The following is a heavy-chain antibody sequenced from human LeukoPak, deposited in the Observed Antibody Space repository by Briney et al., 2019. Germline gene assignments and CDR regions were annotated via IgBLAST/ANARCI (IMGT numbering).Heavy chain of an antibody. CDR1: GFTFRNYW. CDR2: INSDGSST. CDR3: ARGDSSSSFDY. J-gene: IGHJ4*02. V-gene: IGHV3-74*01. Sequence: GGSLRLSCAASGFTFRNYWMSWVRQAPGKGLVWVSRINSDGSSTSYADSVKGRFTISRDNAKNTLYLQMNSLRAEDTAVYYCARGDSSSSFDYWGQGTLVTVSS. D-gene: IGHD6-13*01.